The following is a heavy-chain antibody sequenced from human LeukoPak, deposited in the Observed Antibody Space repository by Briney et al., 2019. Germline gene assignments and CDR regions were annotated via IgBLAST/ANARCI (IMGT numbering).Heavy chain of an antibody. CDR1: GGSISSYY. Sequence: PSETLSLTCTASGGSISSYYWSWIRQPPGKGLEWIGYIYYSGSTNYNPSLKSRVTISVDTSKNLFSLKLSSVTASDTAVYYCARGDVDTAMVDYWGQGTLVTVSS. D-gene: IGHD5-18*01. J-gene: IGHJ4*02. CDR2: IYYSGST. V-gene: IGHV4-59*01. CDR3: ARGDVDTAMVDY.